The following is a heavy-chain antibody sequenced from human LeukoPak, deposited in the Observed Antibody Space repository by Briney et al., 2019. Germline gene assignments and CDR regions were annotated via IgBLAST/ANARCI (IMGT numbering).Heavy chain of an antibody. Sequence: SGGSLRLSCAASGFTFSSYEMNWVRQAPGKGLEWVSYISSSGSTIYYADSVKGRFTISRDNAKNSLYLQMNSLRAEDTAVYYCARTYSSSRGYYYMDVWGKGTTVTISS. CDR3: ARTYSSSRGYYYMDV. CDR2: ISSSGSTI. D-gene: IGHD6-13*01. J-gene: IGHJ6*03. V-gene: IGHV3-48*03. CDR1: GFTFSSYE.